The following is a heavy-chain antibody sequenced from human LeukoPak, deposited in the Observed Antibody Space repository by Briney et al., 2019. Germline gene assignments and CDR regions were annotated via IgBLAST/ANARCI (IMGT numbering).Heavy chain of an antibody. Sequence: PGGSLRLSCAASGFTFSSYEMNWVRQAPGKGLEWASYISSSGRAFYYADSVKGRFTISRDNGKNSLYLQMNSLRVEDTAVYYCARDSQGSSWFFDYWGQGALVTVSS. CDR2: ISSSGRAF. CDR1: GFTFSSYE. D-gene: IGHD6-13*01. J-gene: IGHJ4*02. V-gene: IGHV3-48*03. CDR3: ARDSQGSSWFFDY.